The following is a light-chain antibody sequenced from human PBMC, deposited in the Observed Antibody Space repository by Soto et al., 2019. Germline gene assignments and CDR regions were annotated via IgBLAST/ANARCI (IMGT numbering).Light chain of an antibody. CDR3: QQRSNWPIT. CDR2: GAS. CDR1: QSFNSIY. J-gene: IGKJ5*01. Sequence: EIVLTQSPGTLSLSPGERATLSCRASQSFNSIYLAWYQQKPGQAPRLLIYGASSRATGIPARFSGSGSGTDFTLIISSLEPEDFAVYYCQQRSNWPITFGQGTRLEIK. V-gene: IGKV3D-20*02.